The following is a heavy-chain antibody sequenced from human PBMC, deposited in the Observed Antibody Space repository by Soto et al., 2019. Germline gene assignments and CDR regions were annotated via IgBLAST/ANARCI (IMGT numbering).Heavy chain of an antibody. J-gene: IGHJ6*02. CDR1: GGSFSGYY. D-gene: IGHD1-26*01. CDR2: INHSGST. V-gene: IGHV4-34*01. CDR3: ARDLSGSYWRGRYYGMDV. Sequence: SETLSLTCAVYGGSFSGYYWSWIRQPPGKGLEWIGEINHSGSTNYNPSLKSRVTISVDTSKNQFSLKLSSVTAADTAVYYCARDLSGSYWRGRYYGMDVWGQGTTVTVSS.